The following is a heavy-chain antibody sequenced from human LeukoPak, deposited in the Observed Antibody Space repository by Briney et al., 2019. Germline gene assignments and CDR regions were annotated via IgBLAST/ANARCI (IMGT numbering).Heavy chain of an antibody. V-gene: IGHV4-59*11. CDR1: DASMSTHY. D-gene: IGHD5-18*01. J-gene: IGHJ4*02. Sequence: NASGTLSLTCTVSDASMSTHYWSWLRQPPGKGLEWIGYLLDSWRTKDNPSLQSRVTLSADTSKNQFSLRLTSVTAADTAVYYCATIRRGSIYGYFDFWGQGILVTVSS. CDR2: LLDSWRT. CDR3: ATIRRGSIYGYFDF.